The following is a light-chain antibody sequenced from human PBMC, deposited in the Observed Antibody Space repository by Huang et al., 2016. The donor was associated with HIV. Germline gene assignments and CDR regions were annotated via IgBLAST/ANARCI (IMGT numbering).Light chain of an antibody. J-gene: IGKJ2*01. CDR2: DQS. CDR3: QQRTNWPSMYT. V-gene: IGKV3-11*01. Sequence: DIVLTQSPATLSLSPGERATLSCRASQSVSNYLAWYQQKPGQAPRLLIYDQSKRATGIPARFSGSGSGTDFSLTISSLEPEDFAVYFCQQRTNWPSMYTFGQGTKLEIK. CDR1: QSVSNY.